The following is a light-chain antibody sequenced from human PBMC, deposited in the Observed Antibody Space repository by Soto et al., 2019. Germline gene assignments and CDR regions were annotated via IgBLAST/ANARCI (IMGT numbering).Light chain of an antibody. CDR2: EVS. Sequence: QSVLTQPASVSGSPGQSITISCTGTDSDIGGYNYVSWYQQHAGKAPQLMIYEVSNRPPGISDRFSGSKSAYTASLTISRLQAADEGDYYCASYSDTARVVFGGGTKVTV. J-gene: IGLJ2*01. CDR1: DSDIGGYNY. CDR3: ASYSDTARVV. V-gene: IGLV2-14*01.